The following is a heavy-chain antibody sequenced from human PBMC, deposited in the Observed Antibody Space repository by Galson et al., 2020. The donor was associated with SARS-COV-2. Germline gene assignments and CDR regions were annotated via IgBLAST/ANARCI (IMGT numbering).Heavy chain of an antibody. CDR2: IDWDDDK. CDR1: GFSLSTSGMC. J-gene: IGHJ6*02. V-gene: IGHV2-70*01. CDR3: ARMPVVVAATIGGDYYYGMDV. Sequence: SGPTLVKPTQTLTLTCTFSGFSLSTSGMCVSWIRQPPGKALEWLALIDWDDDKYYSTSLKTRLTISKDTSKNQVVLTMTNMDPVDTATYYCARMPVVVAATIGGDYYYGMDVWGQGTTVTVSS. D-gene: IGHD2-15*01.